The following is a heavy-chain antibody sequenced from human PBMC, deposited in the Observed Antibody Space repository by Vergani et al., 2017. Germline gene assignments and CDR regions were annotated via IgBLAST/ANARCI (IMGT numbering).Heavy chain of an antibody. CDR3: ARDRDDFWSGGGGWFDP. V-gene: IGHV4-34*01. J-gene: IGHJ5*02. CDR2: INHSGST. D-gene: IGHD3-3*01. Sequence: QVQLQQWGAGLLKPSETLSLTCAVYGGSFSGYYWSWIRQPPGKGLEWIGEINHSGSTNYNPSLKSRVTISVDTSKNQFSLKLSSVTAADTAVYYCARDRDDFWSGGGGWFDPWGQGTLVTVSS. CDR1: GGSFSGYY.